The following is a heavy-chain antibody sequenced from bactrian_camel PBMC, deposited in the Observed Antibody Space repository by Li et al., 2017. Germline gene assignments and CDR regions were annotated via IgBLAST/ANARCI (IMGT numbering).Heavy chain of an antibody. CDR3: AAKSLKYSRPCTFGLTYGS. Sequence: QLVESGGGLVQPGGSLRLSCTDPGFTSGGCAMNWSRQAAGKQREWLSTIRADGSTSYADSVKGRFTISRDDAENTVYLQMDLLRVEDTATYYCAAKSLKYSRPCTFGLTYGSWGQGTQVTVS. CDR2: IRADGST. CDR1: GFTSGGCA. J-gene: IGHJ4*01. V-gene: IGHV3S42*01.